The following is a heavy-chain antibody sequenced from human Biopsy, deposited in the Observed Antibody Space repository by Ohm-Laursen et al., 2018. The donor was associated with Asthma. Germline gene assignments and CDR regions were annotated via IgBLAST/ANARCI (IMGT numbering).Heavy chain of an antibody. CDR2: ISKDASTQ. Sequence: SLRLSCTASGFSFSNFAIHWVRQAPGKGLEWVGVISKDASTQDYADSAKGRFTKARDNSKNTLDLQMNSLREEDTAVYYCVRDGTDDAFDIWGQGTVVSVSS. CDR3: VRDGTDDAFDI. CDR1: GFSFSNFA. V-gene: IGHV3-30*01. J-gene: IGHJ3*02. D-gene: IGHD1-1*01.